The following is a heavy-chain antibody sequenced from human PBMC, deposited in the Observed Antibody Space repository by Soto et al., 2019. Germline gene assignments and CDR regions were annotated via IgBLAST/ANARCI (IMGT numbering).Heavy chain of an antibody. CDR3: AKETWGSGVPAA. V-gene: IGHV3-33*06. CDR2: IWKDGDKK. CDR1: GFTFSHYA. Sequence: QVRLVESGGGVVQPGRSLRLSCAASGFTFSHYAMHWVRQAPGKGLQWVAVIWKDGDKKTYAESVKGRFTISRDNSNNALYLQMGSLIAEDTAVYYCAKETWGSGVPAAWGQGTLVTVSS. D-gene: IGHD2-2*01. J-gene: IGHJ5*02.